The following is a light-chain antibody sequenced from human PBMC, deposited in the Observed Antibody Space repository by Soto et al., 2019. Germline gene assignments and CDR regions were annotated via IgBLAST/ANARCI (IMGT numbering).Light chain of an antibody. Sequence: AIRISQSASSLSASVGDTVTITCRASQGIRNDLGWYQQKPGKAPKLLIYDASSLESGVPSRFSGSGSGTEFTLTISSLQPDDFATYYCQQYNSYPLTFGGGTKVDI. CDR2: DAS. V-gene: IGKV1-13*02. CDR1: QGIRND. J-gene: IGKJ4*01. CDR3: QQYNSYPLT.